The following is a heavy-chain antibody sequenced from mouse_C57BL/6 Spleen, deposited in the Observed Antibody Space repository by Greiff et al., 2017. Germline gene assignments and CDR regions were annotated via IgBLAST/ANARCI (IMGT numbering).Heavy chain of an antibody. Sequence: VQLQQSGPELVKPGASVKISCKASGYSFTGYYMNWVKQSPEKSLEWIGEINPSTGGTTYNQKFKAKATLTVDKSSSTAYMQLKSLTSEDSAVYYCARWEYYYAMDYWGQGTSVTVSS. CDR2: INPSTGGT. CDR3: ARWEYYYAMDY. J-gene: IGHJ4*01. CDR1: GYSFTGYY. V-gene: IGHV1-42*01. D-gene: IGHD4-1*01.